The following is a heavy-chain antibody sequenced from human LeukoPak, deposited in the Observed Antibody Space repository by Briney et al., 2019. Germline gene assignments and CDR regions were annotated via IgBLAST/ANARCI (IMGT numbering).Heavy chain of an antibody. CDR1: GFTFSSYS. D-gene: IGHD3-22*01. J-gene: IGHJ4*02. CDR2: ISSSSSTI. CDR3: ARGRNYYDSSGYYHRVYFDY. V-gene: IGHV3-48*04. Sequence: PGGSLRLSCAASGFTFSSYSMNWVRQAPGKGLEWVSYISSSSSTIYYADSVKGRFTISRDNAKNSLYLQMNSLRAEDTAVYYCARGRNYYDSSGYYHRVYFDYWGQGTLVTVSS.